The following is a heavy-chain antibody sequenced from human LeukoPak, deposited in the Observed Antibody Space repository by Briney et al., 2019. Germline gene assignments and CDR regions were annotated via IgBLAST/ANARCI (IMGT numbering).Heavy chain of an antibody. Sequence: GASVKVSCKASGYTFTGYYIHWVRQAPGQGLEWMGRINPNSGDTTYAQNFQGRVTMNRDTSIRTVFMDLTSLRSDDTAVYYCARGGHWNDQPYWGQGTLVTVSS. CDR1: GYTFTGYY. J-gene: IGHJ4*02. CDR2: INPNSGDT. V-gene: IGHV1-2*06. CDR3: ARGGHWNDQPY. D-gene: IGHD1-1*01.